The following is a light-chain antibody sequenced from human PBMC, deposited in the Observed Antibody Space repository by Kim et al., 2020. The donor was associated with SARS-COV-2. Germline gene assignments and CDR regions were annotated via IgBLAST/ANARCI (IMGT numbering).Light chain of an antibody. Sequence: SVKLTCTLNSGHSGNIIAWHQQQPQSAPRYMMKLEGSGNYNKGSGVPDRFSGSSSGADRYLIISNLQSEDEADYYCETWDNNTRVFGGGTQLTVL. V-gene: IGLV4-60*03. CDR1: SGHSGNI. CDR3: ETWDNNTRV. J-gene: IGLJ3*02. CDR2: LEGSGNY.